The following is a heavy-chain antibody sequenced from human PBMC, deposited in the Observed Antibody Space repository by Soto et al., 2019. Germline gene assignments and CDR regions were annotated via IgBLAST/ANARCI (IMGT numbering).Heavy chain of an antibody. Sequence: QVLLVESGGGVVQPGRSLRLSCAGSGFAFRIYAMHWVRQAPGKGLEWVAVMSHDGINRYYADAVKGRFTISRDNSKNTVYLEVNSPRAEDTAVYFCARSSGVPTPDFDYWGQGTLVTVSS. J-gene: IGHJ4*02. V-gene: IGHV3-30-3*01. D-gene: IGHD3-10*01. CDR1: GFAFRIYA. CDR2: MSHDGINR. CDR3: ARSSGVPTPDFDY.